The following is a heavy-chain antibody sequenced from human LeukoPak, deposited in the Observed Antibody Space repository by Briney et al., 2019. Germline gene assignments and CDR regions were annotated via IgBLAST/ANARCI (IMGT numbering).Heavy chain of an antibody. CDR1: GYTFTSYG. D-gene: IGHD6-13*01. Sequence: GASVKVSCKASGYTFTSYGISWVRQAPGQGLEWMGWISAYNGNTNYAQKLQGRVTMTTDTSTSTAYMELRSLRSDDTAVYYCARDSLVATIAKKYSSSWYGLDYYYYYYMDVWGKGTTVTISS. V-gene: IGHV1-18*01. CDR3: ARDSLVATIAKKYSSSWYGLDYYYYYYMDV. J-gene: IGHJ6*03. CDR2: ISAYNGNT.